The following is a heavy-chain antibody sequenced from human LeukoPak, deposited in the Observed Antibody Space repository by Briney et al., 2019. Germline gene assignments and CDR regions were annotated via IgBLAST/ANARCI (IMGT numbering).Heavy chain of an antibody. CDR3: ARHQIVGATRSPFDY. CDR2: IYPGDSDT. D-gene: IGHD1-26*01. Sequence: GESLKISYKGSGYSFTSYWIGWVRQMPGKGLEWMEIIYPGDSDTRYSPSFQGQVTISADKSISTAYLQWSSLKASDTAMYYCARHQIVGATRSPFDYWGQGTLVTVSS. CDR1: GYSFTSYW. V-gene: IGHV5-51*01. J-gene: IGHJ4*02.